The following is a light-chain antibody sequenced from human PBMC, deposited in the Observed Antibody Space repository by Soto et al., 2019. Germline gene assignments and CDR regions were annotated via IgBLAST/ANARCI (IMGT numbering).Light chain of an antibody. Sequence: EIVMTQSPATLSVSPGETATLSCRASQSVSRYLAWYQHRPGQAPRLLIYDASTRATGIPARFSVGGSGTEFSLTISGLQSENCAVYSCHQCRDWPLFTFGQGTRLEIK. J-gene: IGKJ5*01. CDR2: DAS. CDR1: QSVSRY. CDR3: HQCRDWPLFT. V-gene: IGKV3-15*01.